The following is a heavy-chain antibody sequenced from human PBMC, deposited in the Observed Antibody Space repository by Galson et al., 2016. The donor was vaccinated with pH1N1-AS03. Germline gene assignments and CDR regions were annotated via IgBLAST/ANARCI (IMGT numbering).Heavy chain of an antibody. CDR1: GDSVSSNIDA. CDR3: ARGRYSGFDT. Sequence: CAISGDSVSSNIDAWNWIRHSPSRGLEWLGRTYRRSKWYIDYALSLEGRTTINPDTSKNQFSLQLTSVIPDDTAVYYCARGRYSGFDTWGQGAKVTVSS. V-gene: IGHV6-1*01. D-gene: IGHD2-15*01. CDR2: TYRRSKWYI. J-gene: IGHJ3*02.